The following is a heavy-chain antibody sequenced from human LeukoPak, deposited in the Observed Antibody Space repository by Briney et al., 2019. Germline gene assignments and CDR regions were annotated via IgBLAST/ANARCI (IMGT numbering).Heavy chain of an antibody. CDR2: IKHSGGT. J-gene: IGHJ5*02. CDR3: ARIGSSNWFDP. Sequence: SETLSLTCAVYGGSFSGYYWSWIRQPPGKGLEWIGEIKHSGGTNYNPSLKSRVTISVDTSKNQFSLKLSSVTAADTAVYFCARIGSSNWFDPWGQGTLVTVSS. CDR1: GGSFSGYY. D-gene: IGHD3-10*01. V-gene: IGHV4-34*01.